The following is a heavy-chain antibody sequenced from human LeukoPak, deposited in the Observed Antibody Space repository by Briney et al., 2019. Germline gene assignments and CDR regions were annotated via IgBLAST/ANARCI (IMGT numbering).Heavy chain of an antibody. D-gene: IGHD2-21*02. CDR2: IYYSGST. CDR3: AREWVTDAFDI. V-gene: IGHV4-59*01. CDR1: GGSISSYY. J-gene: IGHJ3*02. Sequence: SETLSLTCTVSGGSISSYYWSWIRQPPGKGLEWIGYIYYSGSTNYNPSLKSRVTISVDTSKNQFSLKLSSVTAADTAVYYRAREWVTDAFDIWGQGTMVTVSS.